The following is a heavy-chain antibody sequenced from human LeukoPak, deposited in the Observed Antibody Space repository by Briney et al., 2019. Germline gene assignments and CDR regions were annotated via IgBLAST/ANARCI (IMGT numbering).Heavy chain of an antibody. CDR2: INPNSGGT. Sequence: GASVKVSCKASGYTFTGYYMHWVRQAPGQGLEWMGWINPNSGGTNYAQKFQGRVTMTRGTSISTAYMELSRLRSDDTAVYYCASWVFYYDRNNWFDPWGQGTLITVSS. V-gene: IGHV1-2*02. J-gene: IGHJ5*02. CDR3: ASWVFYYDRNNWFDP. D-gene: IGHD3-22*01. CDR1: GYTFTGYY.